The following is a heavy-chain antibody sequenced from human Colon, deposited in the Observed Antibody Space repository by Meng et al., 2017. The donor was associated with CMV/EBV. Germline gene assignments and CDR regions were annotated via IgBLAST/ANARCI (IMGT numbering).Heavy chain of an antibody. CDR3: AKDTILGLIKPSDC. Sequence: SGVTFSDYAMSWVRQAPGKGLEWVASISGSGAKTDFADSAKGRFSVSRDNSKNTLYLQMSSLRGEDTAVYYCAKDTILGLIKPSDCWGQGTLVTVSS. CDR1: GVTFSDYA. D-gene: IGHD3/OR15-3a*01. V-gene: IGHV3-23*01. CDR2: ISGSGAKT. J-gene: IGHJ4*02.